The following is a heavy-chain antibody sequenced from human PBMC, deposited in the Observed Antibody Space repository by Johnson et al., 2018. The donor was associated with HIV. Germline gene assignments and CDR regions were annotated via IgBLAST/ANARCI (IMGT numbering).Heavy chain of an antibody. CDR2: ISFDGSNK. CDR1: GFTFSSYA. CDR3: TTEGGRDGYNLAFDI. Sequence: VQLVESGGGVVQPGRSLRLSCAASGFTFSSYAMHWVRQAPGKGLEWVAVISFDGSNKYYADSVKGRFTISTDDSKNTLYLQMNRLKTVDKAVYYCTTEGGRDGYNLAFDIWCQGTMVTVSS. V-gene: IGHV3-30*04. J-gene: IGHJ3*02. D-gene: IGHD5-24*01.